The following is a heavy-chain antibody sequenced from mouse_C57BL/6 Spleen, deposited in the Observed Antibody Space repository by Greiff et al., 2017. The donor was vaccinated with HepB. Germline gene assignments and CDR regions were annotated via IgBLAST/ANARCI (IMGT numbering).Heavy chain of an antibody. CDR1: GYSITSGYY. CDR3: AKGVPYYYAMDY. CDR2: ISYDGSN. J-gene: IGHJ4*01. Sequence: EVQLQQSGPGLVKPSQSLSLTCSVTGYSITSGYYWNWIRQFPGNKLEWMGYISYDGSNNYNPSLKNRISITRDTSKNQFFLKLNSVTTEDTATYYCAKGVPYYYAMDYWGQGTSVTVSS. V-gene: IGHV3-6*01.